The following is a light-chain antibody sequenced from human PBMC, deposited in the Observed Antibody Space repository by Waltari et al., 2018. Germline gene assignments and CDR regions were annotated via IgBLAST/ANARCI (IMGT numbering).Light chain of an antibody. CDR2: NDE. Sequence: QSVLTQPPSASGTPGQSVTISCSGSSSNIGSNSVNWYQQLPGSAPKLLIYNDENRPSGVPDPFSGSKSGTSASLAISGLQSEDEAHYYCAAWDDSLNGWVFGGGTKLTVL. CDR3: AAWDDSLNGWV. CDR1: SSNIGSNS. J-gene: IGLJ3*02. V-gene: IGLV1-44*01.